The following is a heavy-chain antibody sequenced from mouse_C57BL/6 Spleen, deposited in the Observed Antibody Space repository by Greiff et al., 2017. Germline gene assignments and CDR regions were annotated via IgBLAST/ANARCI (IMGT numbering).Heavy chain of an antibody. CDR2: ISYDGSN. CDR3: ARGHYSWYFDV. Sequence: EVQLVESGPGLVKPSQSLSLTCSVTGYSITSGYYWNWIRQFPGNKLEWMGYISYDGSNNYNPSLKNRISITRDTSKNQFFLKLNSVTTEDTATYYCARGHYSWYFDVWGTGTTVTVSS. J-gene: IGHJ1*03. D-gene: IGHD1-1*01. CDR1: GYSITSGYY. V-gene: IGHV3-6*01.